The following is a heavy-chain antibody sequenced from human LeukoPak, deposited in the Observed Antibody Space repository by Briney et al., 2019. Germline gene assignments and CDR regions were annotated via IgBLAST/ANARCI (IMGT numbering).Heavy chain of an antibody. D-gene: IGHD3-10*01. J-gene: IGHJ5*02. CDR1: GGSISSYY. CDR2: IYYSGST. Sequence: SETLSLTCAVSGGSISSYYWSWIRQPPGKGLEWIGYIYYSGSTNYNPSLKSRVTISVDTSKNQFSLKLSSVTAADTAVYYCARLDYYGSGSYYTGSHWFDPWGQGTLVTVSS. CDR3: ARLDYYGSGSYYTGSHWFDP. V-gene: IGHV4-59*08.